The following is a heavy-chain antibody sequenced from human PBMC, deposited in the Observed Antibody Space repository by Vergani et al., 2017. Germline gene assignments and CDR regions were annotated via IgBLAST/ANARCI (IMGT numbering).Heavy chain of an antibody. V-gene: IGHV4-38-2*02. J-gene: IGHJ4*02. Sequence: QVHLQESGPGLVKPSETLSLTCSVSNYSIGRDDFWGWSRRSPGKGLEYIASIYHGGRTYYNPSLKSRATISIDTPENVISLRLTSVTAADTALYHCARHGGSGNHYHLFDSWGQGTLVIVSS. CDR3: ARHGGSGNHYHLFDS. D-gene: IGHD3-10*01. CDR2: IYHGGRT. CDR1: NYSIGRDDF.